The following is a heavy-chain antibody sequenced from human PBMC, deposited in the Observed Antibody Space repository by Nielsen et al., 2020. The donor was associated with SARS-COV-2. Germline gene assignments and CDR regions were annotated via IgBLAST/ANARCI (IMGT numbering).Heavy chain of an antibody. V-gene: IGHV3-33*01. CDR1: GFTFSSYG. CDR2: IWYDGSNK. J-gene: IGHJ6*02. Sequence: GESLKISCAASGFTFSSYGMHWVRQAPGKGLEWVAVIWYDGSNKYYADSVKGRFTISRDNSKNTLYLQMNSLRAEDTAVYYCARAAGRLEGYYGMDVWGQGTTVTVSS. CDR3: ARAAGRLEGYYGMDV. D-gene: IGHD6-13*01.